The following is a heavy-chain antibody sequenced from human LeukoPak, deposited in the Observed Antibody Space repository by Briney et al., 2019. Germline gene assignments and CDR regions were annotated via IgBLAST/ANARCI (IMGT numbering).Heavy chain of an antibody. J-gene: IGHJ5*02. CDR1: GFTVSSNY. CDR3: AGGDYYGSGSARRHWFDP. V-gene: IGHV3-7*04. D-gene: IGHD3-10*01. CDR2: IKQDGSEK. Sequence: PGGSLRLSCAASGFTVSSNYMSWVRQAPGKGLEWVANIKQDGSEKKYVDSVKGRFTISRDNAKNSLYLEMNSLRAEDTAVYYCAGGDYYGSGSARRHWFDPWGQGTLVTVSS.